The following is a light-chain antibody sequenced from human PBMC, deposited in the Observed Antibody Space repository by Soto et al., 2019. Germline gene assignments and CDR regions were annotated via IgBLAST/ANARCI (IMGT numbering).Light chain of an antibody. V-gene: IGLV2-23*01. CDR2: EAS. Sequence: QSALTQPASVSGSPGQSITICCTGRSSDVGFYNRVSWYQQHPGKAPKLMIYEASKRPSVVSHCFSGSSSANAASLTISGLQAEDEADYYCCSHAGTRFGTGTKLTVL. CDR1: SSDVGFYNR. CDR3: CSHAGTR. J-gene: IGLJ1*01.